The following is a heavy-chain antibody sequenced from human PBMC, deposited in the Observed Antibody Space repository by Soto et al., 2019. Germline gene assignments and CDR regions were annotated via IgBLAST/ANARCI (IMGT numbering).Heavy chain of an antibody. Sequence: ASVKVSCKASGYTFTNYDINWVRQATGQGLEWVGWMNPNSGNTGYAQNFQGRVTMTTNTSISTAYMELSSLSSEDTAVYYCARGQKITIFGVVIIPVYYHYYMDVWGKGTTVTVSS. CDR3: ARGQKITIFGVVIIPVYYHYYMDV. CDR2: MNPNSGNT. J-gene: IGHJ6*03. CDR1: GYTFTNYD. V-gene: IGHV1-8*01. D-gene: IGHD3-3*01.